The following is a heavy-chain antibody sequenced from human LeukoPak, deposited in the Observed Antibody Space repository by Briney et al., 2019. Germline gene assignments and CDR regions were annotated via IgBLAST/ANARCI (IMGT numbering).Heavy chain of an antibody. D-gene: IGHD3-22*01. CDR2: IYTSGST. CDR3: ARDRYYYDSSGYYHFDY. J-gene: IGHJ4*02. CDR1: GGSISSYY. V-gene: IGHV4-4*07. Sequence: SETLSLTCTVSGGSISSYYWSWIRQPAGKGLEWIGRIYTSGSTNYNPSLKSRVTMSVDTSKNQFSLKLSSVTVADTAVYYCARDRYYYDSSGYYHFDYWGQGTLVTVSS.